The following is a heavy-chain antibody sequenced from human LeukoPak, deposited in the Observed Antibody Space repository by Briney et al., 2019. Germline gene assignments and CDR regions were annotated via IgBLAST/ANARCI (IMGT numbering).Heavy chain of an antibody. CDR2: IYYSGST. V-gene: IGHV4-31*03. J-gene: IGHJ4*02. Sequence: SQTLSLTCTVSGGSISSGGYYWSWIRQHPGKGLEWIGYIYYSGSTCYNPSLKSRVTISVDTSKNQFSLKLSSVTAADTAVYYCARGSSSWPFDYWGQGTLVTVSS. D-gene: IGHD6-6*01. CDR1: GGSISSGGYY. CDR3: ARGSSSWPFDY.